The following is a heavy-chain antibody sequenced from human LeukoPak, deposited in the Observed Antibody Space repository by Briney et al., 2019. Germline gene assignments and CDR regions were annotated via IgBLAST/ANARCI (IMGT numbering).Heavy chain of an antibody. V-gene: IGHV4-59*08. Sequence: SETLSLTCTVSGGSISSHYWSWIRQPPGKELEWIGYIYYSGRTYYNPSLKSRVTISVDTSKNQFSLSLGSVTAADTAVYFCARTIPDSSGYYYSDYWGQGTLVTVSS. CDR3: ARTIPDSSGYYYSDY. CDR2: IYYSGRT. CDR1: GGSISSHY. D-gene: IGHD3-22*01. J-gene: IGHJ4*02.